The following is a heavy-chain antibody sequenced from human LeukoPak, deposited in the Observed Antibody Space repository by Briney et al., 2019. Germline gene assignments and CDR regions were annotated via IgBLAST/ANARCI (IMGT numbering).Heavy chain of an antibody. D-gene: IGHD6-13*01. V-gene: IGHV1-69*13. CDR2: IIPIFGTA. J-gene: IGHJ5*02. CDR1: GGTFSSYA. CDR3: ARDRRSAAGKGFDP. Sequence: VASVTVSCKASGGTFSSYAISWVRQAPGQGLEWMGGIIPIFGTANYAQKFQGRVTITADESTSTAYMELSSLRSEDTAVYYCARDRRSAAGKGFDPWGQGTLVTVSS.